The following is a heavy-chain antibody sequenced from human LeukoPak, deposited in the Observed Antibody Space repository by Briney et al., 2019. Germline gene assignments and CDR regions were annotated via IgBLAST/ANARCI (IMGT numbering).Heavy chain of an antibody. CDR1: GFTFSVYA. J-gene: IGHJ4*02. V-gene: IGHV3-30*04. D-gene: IGHD3-10*01. CDR3: AKGVYYVSGLTSPYFDS. Sequence: QPGRSLRLSCAASGFTFSVYALHWVRQAPGKGLEWVAVISNDANNKYYVDSVKGRFTISRDNSKNTLYLQMNSLRTEDTAVYYCAKGVYYVSGLTSPYFDSWGQGTLVTVSS. CDR2: ISNDANNK.